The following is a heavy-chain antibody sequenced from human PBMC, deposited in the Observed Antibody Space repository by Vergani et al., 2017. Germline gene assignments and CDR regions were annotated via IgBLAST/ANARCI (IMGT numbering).Heavy chain of an antibody. Sequence: QVQLVESGGGVVQPGGSLRLSCVASGFSFSSHAMHWVRQVPGKGLEWVAFTRYDGSNRYYTDSVKGRFTISRDNSKNTLYLQMNSLRADDTAVYYCAKGVYCSSTSCYEGRGYYYGMGVWGQGTTVTFSS. V-gene: IGHV3-30*02. D-gene: IGHD2-2*01. CDR2: TRYDGSNR. CDR3: AKGVYCSSTSCYEGRGYYYGMGV. CDR1: GFSFSSHA. J-gene: IGHJ6*02.